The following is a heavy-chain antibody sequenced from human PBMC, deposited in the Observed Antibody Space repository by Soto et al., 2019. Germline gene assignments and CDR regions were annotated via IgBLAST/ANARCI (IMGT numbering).Heavy chain of an antibody. V-gene: IGHV1-69*06. CDR2: IIPIFATA. J-gene: IGHJ2*01. Sequence: ASVKVSCKASEDTFRNYAISWVPQAPGQGLEWMGGIIPIFATANYAQKFQGRVTITADTSANTVYLGLSSLRSEDTAVYYCASTKYDSSAYYYWYLCLWGRGTLVTVYS. CDR1: EDTFRNYA. CDR3: ASTKYDSSAYYYWYLCL. D-gene: IGHD3-22*01.